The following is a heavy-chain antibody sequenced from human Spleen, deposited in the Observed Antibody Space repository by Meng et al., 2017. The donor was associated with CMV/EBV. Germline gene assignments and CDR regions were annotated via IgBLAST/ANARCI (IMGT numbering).Heavy chain of an antibody. CDR3: GVASTLDY. CDR2: MNPNSGNT. J-gene: IGHJ4*02. V-gene: IGHV1-8*01. Sequence: ASVTVFCKAYGYTFTSYDIDWVRQATGQGLEWMGWMNPNSGNTGYAQKFQGRVTMTRNTSISTAYMELSSLRYEDTAVYYCGVASTLDYWGQGTTVTVSS. CDR1: GYTFTSYD.